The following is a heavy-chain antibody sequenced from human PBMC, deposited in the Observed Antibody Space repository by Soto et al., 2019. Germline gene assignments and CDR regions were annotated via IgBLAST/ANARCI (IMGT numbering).Heavy chain of an antibody. D-gene: IGHD1-7*01. J-gene: IGHJ3*01. CDR1: GDSFSSNGVA. CDR3: ARGNYSGFHL. CDR2: TYYRSKWYN. Sequence: SQTLSLTCAISGDSFSSNGVAWNWIRQSPSRGLEWLGRTYYRSKWYNDYAVSVKSRITVNPDTSKNQFSLQLSSVTPEDTAVYYCARGNYSGFHLCGLGTMVNDSS. V-gene: IGHV6-1*01.